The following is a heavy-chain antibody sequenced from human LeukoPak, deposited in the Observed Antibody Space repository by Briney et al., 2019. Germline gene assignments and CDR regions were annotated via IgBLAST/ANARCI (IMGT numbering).Heavy chain of an antibody. CDR1: GGSVSSDIYH. D-gene: IGHD2-21*01. CDR2: NGNA. J-gene: IGHJ4*02. Sequence: SETLSLTCIVSGGSVSSDIYHWSWIRQAPGKGLEWIGHNGNANYNPSLQSRVTISIDTSKNHFTLSLNSVTAADTAVYYCATYYVGVGGRGHRGPGTLVTVSS. V-gene: IGHV4-61*03. CDR3: ATYYVGVGGRGH.